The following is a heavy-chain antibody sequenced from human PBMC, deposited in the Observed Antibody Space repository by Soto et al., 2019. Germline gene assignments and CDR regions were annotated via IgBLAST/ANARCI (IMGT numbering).Heavy chain of an antibody. Sequence: QVQLVESGGGVVQPGRSLRLSCAASGFTFSSYAMHWVRQAPGKGREWVAVISSDGSNKYYADSVKGRFTISRDNSKNTLYLQLNSLRAEDTAVYYCASPRLSSDGTTPIDYWGQGTLVTVSS. D-gene: IGHD1-1*01. J-gene: IGHJ4*02. V-gene: IGHV3-30-3*01. CDR2: ISSDGSNK. CDR3: ASPRLSSDGTTPIDY. CDR1: GFTFSSYA.